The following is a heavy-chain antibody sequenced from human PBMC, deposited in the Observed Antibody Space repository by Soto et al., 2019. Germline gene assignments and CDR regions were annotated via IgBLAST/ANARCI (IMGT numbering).Heavy chain of an antibody. V-gene: IGHV4-59*01. J-gene: IGHJ4*02. CDR1: GGSISSYY. Sequence: SETLSLTCTVSGGSISSYYWSWIRQPPGKGLEWIGYIYYGGSTNYNPSLKSRVTISVDTSKNQFSLKLSSVTAADTAVYYCARGYSSSWPPDYWGQGTLVTVSS. D-gene: IGHD6-13*01. CDR2: IYYGGST. CDR3: ARGYSSSWPPDY.